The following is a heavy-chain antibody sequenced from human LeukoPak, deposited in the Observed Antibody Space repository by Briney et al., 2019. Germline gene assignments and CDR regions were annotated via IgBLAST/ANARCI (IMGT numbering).Heavy chain of an antibody. CDR1: GFPFSSYA. J-gene: IGHJ4*02. D-gene: IGHD3-10*01. CDR2: ISDSGGST. V-gene: IGHV3-64D*09. Sequence: PGGSLRLSCSASGFPFSSYAMHWVRQAPGKGLGYVSAISDSGGSTYYADSVKGRFTISRDNSKNTLYLQMSSLRAEDTAVYYCAKDRGLWFGELYRHPDYWGQGTLVTVSS. CDR3: AKDRGLWFGELYRHPDY.